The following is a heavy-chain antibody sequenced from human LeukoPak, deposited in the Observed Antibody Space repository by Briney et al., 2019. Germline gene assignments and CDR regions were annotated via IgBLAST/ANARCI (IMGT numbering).Heavy chain of an antibody. D-gene: IGHD3-10*01. V-gene: IGHV4-34*01. CDR1: GGSFSGYY. CDR2: INHSGST. Sequence: SETLSLTCAVYGGSFSGYYWSWIRQPPGKGLEWIGEINHSGSTYYNPSLKSRVTISVDTSKNQFSLKLSSVTAADTAVYYCARVWFGELLGNWFDPWGQGTLVTVSS. CDR3: ARVWFGELLGNWFDP. J-gene: IGHJ5*02.